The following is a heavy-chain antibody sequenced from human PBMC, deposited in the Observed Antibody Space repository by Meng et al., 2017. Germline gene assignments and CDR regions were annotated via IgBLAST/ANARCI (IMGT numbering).Heavy chain of an antibody. CDR3: ARGGVAVAGNFDY. J-gene: IGHJ4*02. Sequence: QVQRVQSGAEVKKPGASVKVSCKASGGTFSSYTISWVRQAPGQGLEWMGRIIPILGIANYAQKFQGRVTITADKSTSTVYMELSSLRSEDTAVYYCARGGVAVAGNFDYWGQGTLVTVSS. D-gene: IGHD6-19*01. CDR2: IIPILGIA. CDR1: GGTFSSYT. V-gene: IGHV1-69*02.